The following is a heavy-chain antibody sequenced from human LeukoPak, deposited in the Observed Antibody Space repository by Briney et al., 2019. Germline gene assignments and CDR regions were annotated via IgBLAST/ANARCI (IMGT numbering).Heavy chain of an antibody. CDR3: AKAPVVVAATSPGRDY. Sequence: GGSLRLSCAASGFTFSNYAMSWVRQAPGKGLEWVSVISGSGGSTHHADSVKGRFIISRDNSKNTLYLQMNSLRAEDTAVYYCAKAPVVVAATSPGRDYWGQGALVTVSS. J-gene: IGHJ4*02. V-gene: IGHV3-23*01. D-gene: IGHD2-15*01. CDR2: ISGSGGST. CDR1: GFTFSNYA.